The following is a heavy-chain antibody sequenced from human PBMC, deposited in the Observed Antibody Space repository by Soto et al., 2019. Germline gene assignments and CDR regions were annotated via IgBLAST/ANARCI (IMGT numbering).Heavy chain of an antibody. CDR2: ISGSGGST. J-gene: IGHJ4*02. Sequence: EVQLLESGGGLVQPGGSLRLSCAASGFTFSSYAMSWVRQAPGKGLEWVSAISGSGGSTYYADSVKGRFTISRDNSKITLYLQMNSLRAEDTAVYYCAKDHYDFWSGYPNWGQGTLVTVSS. V-gene: IGHV3-23*01. CDR1: GFTFSSYA. D-gene: IGHD3-3*01. CDR3: AKDHYDFWSGYPN.